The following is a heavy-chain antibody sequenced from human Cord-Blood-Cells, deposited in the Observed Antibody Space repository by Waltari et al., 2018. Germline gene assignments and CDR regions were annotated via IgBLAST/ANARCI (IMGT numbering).Heavy chain of an antibody. CDR3: AREMGGSSWFDY. CDR2: ISYDGSNK. D-gene: IGHD6-13*01. J-gene: IGHJ4*02. V-gene: IGHV3-30-3*01. CDR1: GFTFSSFA. Sequence: QVQLVESGGGVVQPGRSLRLSCAASGFTFSSFAMPWVRQAPGKGLEGVAVISYDGSNKYYADSVKGRFTIARDNSKNTLYLQMNSLRAEDTAVYYCAREMGGSSWFDYWGQGTLVTVSS.